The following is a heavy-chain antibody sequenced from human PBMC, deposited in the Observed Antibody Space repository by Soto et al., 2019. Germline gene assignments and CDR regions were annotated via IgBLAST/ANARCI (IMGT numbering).Heavy chain of an antibody. CDR1: GFTFTNSA. CDR3: ARSPYSSGYYYAIDY. D-gene: IGHD3-22*01. Sequence: ASVKVSCKASGFTFTNSAVQWVRQARGQRLEWIGWIVVGSGNTNYGQEFQERVTITTDMSTNIAYMELSSLRSEDTAVYYCARSPYSSGYYYAIDYWGQGTQVTVSS. J-gene: IGHJ4*02. V-gene: IGHV1-58*01. CDR2: IVVGSGNT.